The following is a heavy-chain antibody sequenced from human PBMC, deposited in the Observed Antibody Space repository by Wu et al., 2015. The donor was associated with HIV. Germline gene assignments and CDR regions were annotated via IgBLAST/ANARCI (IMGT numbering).Heavy chain of an antibody. CDR3: VRVAGSSWYREFDM. CDR2: IIPMFGTA. J-gene: IGHJ3*02. V-gene: IGHV1-69*13. Sequence: QVQLVQSGFEVKKPGSSVKVSCKASGGTFSNYGISWVRQAPGQGLEWMGRIIPMFGTASYAQKFQGRVTITADESTSTGYMELRSLTYEDTAMYYCVRVAGSSWYREFDMWGRGTMVTVSS. D-gene: IGHD6-13*01. CDR1: GGTFSNYG.